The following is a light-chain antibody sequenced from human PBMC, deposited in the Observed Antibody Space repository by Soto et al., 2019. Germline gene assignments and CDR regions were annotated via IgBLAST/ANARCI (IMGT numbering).Light chain of an antibody. J-gene: IGLJ1*01. CDR3: CSYAGSYTYV. V-gene: IGLV2-11*01. CDR1: RSDVGAYNY. CDR2: DVT. Sequence: QSVLTQPRSVSGSPGQSVTISCTGTRSDVGAYNYVSWYQQHPGKVPKVMIYDVTKRPSGVPDRFSGSKSGNTASLTISGLQAEDEADYYCCSYAGSYTYVFGSGTKLTVL.